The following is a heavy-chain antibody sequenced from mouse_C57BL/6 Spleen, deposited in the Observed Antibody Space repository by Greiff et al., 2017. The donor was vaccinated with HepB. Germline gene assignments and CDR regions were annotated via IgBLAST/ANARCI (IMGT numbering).Heavy chain of an antibody. V-gene: IGHV1-69*01. CDR1: GYTFTSYW. Sequence: QVKLQQPGAELVMPGASVKLSCKASGYTFTSYWMHWVKKRPGQGLEWIGEIDPSDSYTNYNQKFKGKSTLTVDKSSSTDYMQLSSLTAEDPAVYYCARSPYYYGSSYSWYFDVWGTGTTVTVSS. J-gene: IGHJ1*03. D-gene: IGHD1-1*01. CDR2: IDPSDSYT. CDR3: ARSPYYYGSSYSWYFDV.